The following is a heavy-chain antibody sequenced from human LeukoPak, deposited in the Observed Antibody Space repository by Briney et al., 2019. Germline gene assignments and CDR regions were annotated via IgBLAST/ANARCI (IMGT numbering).Heavy chain of an antibody. V-gene: IGHV1-2*02. J-gene: IGHJ4*02. D-gene: IGHD3-10*01. Sequence: ASVKVSCMASGYTFTDYYIHWVRQAPGQGLEWMGWIDPNSGGTNYAQKLQGRLTLTRDTSITTAYMELSRLRSDDTAVYYCARDGVVRGVIVYWGQGTLVTVSS. CDR2: IDPNSGGT. CDR1: GYTFTDYY. CDR3: ARDGVVRGVIVY.